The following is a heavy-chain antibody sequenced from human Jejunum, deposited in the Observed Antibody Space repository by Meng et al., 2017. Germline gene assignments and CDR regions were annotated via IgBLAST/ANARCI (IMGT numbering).Heavy chain of an antibody. J-gene: IGHJ6*01. CDR2: IWNGGSNK. CDR3: ARDEYGDYYYGMDV. CDR1: GFTFSDYG. Sequence: GESLKISCAASGFTFSDYGMHWARQPPGKGLEWVAVIWNGGSNKYYADSVAGRFTISRDNSRNTLYLQMNSLRAEDTAVYYCARDEYGDYYYGMDVWGQGNTVTVSS. V-gene: IGHV3-33*01. D-gene: IGHD4-17*01.